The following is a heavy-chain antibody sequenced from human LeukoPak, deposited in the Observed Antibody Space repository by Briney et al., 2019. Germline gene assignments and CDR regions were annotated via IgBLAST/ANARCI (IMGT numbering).Heavy chain of an antibody. V-gene: IGHV4-59*01. J-gene: IGHJ3*02. Sequence: PSETPSLTCTVSGGSISSYYWSWVRQPPGKGLEWIGYIYYSGSTNYNPSLKSRVTISVDTSKNQFSLKLSSVTAADTAVYYCAREVSSIYAFDIWGQGTMVTVSS. CDR2: IYYSGST. D-gene: IGHD6-13*01. CDR1: GGSISSYY. CDR3: AREVSSIYAFDI.